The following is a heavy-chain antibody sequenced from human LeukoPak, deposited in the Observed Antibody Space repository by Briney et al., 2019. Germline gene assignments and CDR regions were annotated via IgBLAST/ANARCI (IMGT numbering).Heavy chain of an antibody. D-gene: IGHD6-19*01. J-gene: IGHJ4*02. Sequence: ASVEVSCKASGYTFTSYGISWVRQAPGQGLEWMGWISAYNGNTNYAQKLQGRVTMTTDTSTSTAYMELRSLRSDDTAVYYCARDNIQWLVPDYWGQGTLVTVSS. CDR3: ARDNIQWLVPDY. V-gene: IGHV1-18*01. CDR1: GYTFTSYG. CDR2: ISAYNGNT.